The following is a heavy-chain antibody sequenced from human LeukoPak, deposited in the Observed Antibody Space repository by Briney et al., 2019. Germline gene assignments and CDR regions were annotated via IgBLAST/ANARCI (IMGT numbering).Heavy chain of an antibody. CDR1: GFTFDDYA. J-gene: IGHJ4*02. D-gene: IGHD3-22*01. Sequence: GRSLRLSCAASGFTFDDYAMHWVRQAPGKGLEWVSGISWYSGSIGYADSVKGRFTISRDNAKNSLYLQMNSLRAEDTALYYCAKDYYYDSSGFLDYWGQGTLVTVSS. CDR2: ISWYSGSI. CDR3: AKDYYYDSSGFLDY. V-gene: IGHV3-9*01.